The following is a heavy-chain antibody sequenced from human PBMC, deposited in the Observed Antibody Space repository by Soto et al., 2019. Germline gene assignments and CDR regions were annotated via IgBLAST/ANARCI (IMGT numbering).Heavy chain of an antibody. V-gene: IGHV3-23*01. CDR2: ISVSGGST. D-gene: IGHD1-26*01. CDR3: AKVRATATTGRLNWFDP. CDR1: GFTLSSYA. J-gene: IGHJ5*02. Sequence: GGFLRLSCAASGFTLSSYAMSWVRQAPGKGLEWVSVISVSGGSTYYADSVKGRFTISRDNSNNTLCLQMNSLRAEDTALYYCAKVRATATTGRLNWFDPWGQGTLVNVSS.